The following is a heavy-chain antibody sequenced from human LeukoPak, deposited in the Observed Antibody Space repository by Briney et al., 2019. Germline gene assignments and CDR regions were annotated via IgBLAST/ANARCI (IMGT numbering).Heavy chain of an antibody. CDR1: GFTFSSYA. V-gene: IGHV3-23*01. D-gene: IGHD3-22*01. CDR2: ISGSGGST. Sequence: GGSLRLSCAASGFTFSSYAMSWVRQAPGKGLEWVSAISGSGGSTYYADSVKGRFTISRDNSKNTLYLQMNSLRAEDTAVYYCANLPHYYDSSGYYKDAFDIWGQGTMVTVSS. CDR3: ANLPHYYDSSGYYKDAFDI. J-gene: IGHJ3*02.